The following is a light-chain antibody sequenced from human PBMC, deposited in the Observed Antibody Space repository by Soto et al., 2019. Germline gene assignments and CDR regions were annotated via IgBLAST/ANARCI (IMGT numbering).Light chain of an antibody. CDR2: DAS. CDR3: QPYNSDST. Sequence: DIQMTQSPSTLSASVGDRVTITCRASQSIRSWLAWYQQKPGKAPKLLIYDASRLESGVPSRFSGSGSGTEFPLTISSLQPDDFATYYCQPYNSDSTFGGGT. V-gene: IGKV1-5*01. J-gene: IGKJ4*02. CDR1: QSIRSW.